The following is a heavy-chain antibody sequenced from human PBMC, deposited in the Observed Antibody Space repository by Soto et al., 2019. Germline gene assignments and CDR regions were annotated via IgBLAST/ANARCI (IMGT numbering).Heavy chain of an antibody. CDR2: IFYSGST. CDR1: GGSISSSSYY. Sequence: PSETLSLTCTVSGGSISSSSYYWGWIRQPPGKGLEWIGSIFYSGSTYYSPSLKSRVAMSVDTSKNQFSLKLSSVTAADTAVYYCARPFRYCSTTSCYAPNNWFDPWGQGTLVSVS. D-gene: IGHD2-2*01. CDR3: ARPFRYCSTTSCYAPNNWFDP. V-gene: IGHV4-39*01. J-gene: IGHJ5*02.